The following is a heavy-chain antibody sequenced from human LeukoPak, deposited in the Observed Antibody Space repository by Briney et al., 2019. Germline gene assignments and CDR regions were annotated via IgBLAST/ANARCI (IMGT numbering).Heavy chain of an antibody. CDR2: ITGDCNYI. Sequence: GGSLRLSCAASGFTFNDYTMTWVRQAPGKGLEWVSSITGDCNYIFYADSVKGRFTISRDNAQNSLFLELNSLRGEDTAVYYCARGLHYDILTGYYSSGFADYWGQGTLVTVSS. V-gene: IGHV3-21*04. D-gene: IGHD3-9*01. CDR3: ARGLHYDILTGYYSSGFADY. J-gene: IGHJ4*02. CDR1: GFTFNDYT.